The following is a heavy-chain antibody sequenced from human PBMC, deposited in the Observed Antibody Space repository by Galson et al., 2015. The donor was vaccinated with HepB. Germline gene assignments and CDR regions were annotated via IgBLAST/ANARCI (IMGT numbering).Heavy chain of an antibody. CDR2: ISYDGSNK. D-gene: IGHD3-10*01. V-gene: IGHV3-30*18. CDR3: AKSRITMVRGACMDV. J-gene: IGHJ6*02. Sequence: RLSCAASGFTFSSYGMHWVRQAPGKGLEWVAVISYDGSNKYYADSVKGRFTISRDNSKNTLYLQMNSLRAEDTAVYYCAKSRITMVRGACMDVWGQGTTVTVSS. CDR1: GFTFSSYG.